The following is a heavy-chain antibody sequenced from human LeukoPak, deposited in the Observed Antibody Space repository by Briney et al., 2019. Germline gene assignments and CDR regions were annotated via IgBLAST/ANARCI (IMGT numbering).Heavy chain of an antibody. V-gene: IGHV4-34*01. Sequence: SETLSLTCAVYGGSFSGYYWSWIRQPPGKGLEWIGEINHSGSTNYNPSLKSRVTISVDTSKNQFSLKLSSVTAADTAVYYCARDPAYCSSTSCYILPYYYYYGMDVWGQGTTVTVSS. D-gene: IGHD2-2*02. CDR1: GGSFSGYY. J-gene: IGHJ6*02. CDR2: INHSGST. CDR3: ARDPAYCSSTSCYILPYYYYYGMDV.